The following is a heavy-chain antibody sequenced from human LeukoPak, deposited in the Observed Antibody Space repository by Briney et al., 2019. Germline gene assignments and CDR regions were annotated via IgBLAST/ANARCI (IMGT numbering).Heavy chain of an antibody. CDR2: IIPIFGTA. CDR3: ARAQWLEYYFDY. CDR1: GGTFSSYA. D-gene: IGHD6-19*01. V-gene: IGHV1-69*05. J-gene: IGHJ4*02. Sequence: GASVKVSCKASGGTFSSYAISWVRQAPGQGLEWMGGIIPIFGTANYAQKFQGRVTITTDESTSTAYMELSSLRSEDTAVYYCARAQWLEYYFDYWGQGTLVTVSS.